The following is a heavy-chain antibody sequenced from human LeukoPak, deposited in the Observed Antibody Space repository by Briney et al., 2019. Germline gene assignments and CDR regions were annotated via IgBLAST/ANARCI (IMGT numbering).Heavy chain of an antibody. CDR2: IIPILGIA. CDR1: GGTFSSYA. V-gene: IGHV1-69*04. Sequence: SVKVSCKASGGTFSSYAISWVRQAPGQGLEWMGRIIPILGIANYAQKFQGRVTITADKSTSTAYMELSSLRSEDTAVYYCARDLGAYSGSLGYWGQGTLVTVSS. CDR3: ARDLGAYSGSLGY. J-gene: IGHJ4*02. D-gene: IGHD1-26*01.